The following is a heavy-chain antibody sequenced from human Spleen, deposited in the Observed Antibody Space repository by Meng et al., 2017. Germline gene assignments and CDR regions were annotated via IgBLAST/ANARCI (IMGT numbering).Heavy chain of an antibody. CDR1: GFTFSSYN. Sequence: GESLKISCAASGFTFSSYNMHWVRQTPGEGLVWVSRINTDASITTYADSVKGRFTISRDNSRNTLHLQMDSLRAEDTALYYCAKKLVRGETHAFDTWGQGTMVTVSS. J-gene: IGHJ3*02. CDR2: INTDASIT. D-gene: IGHD3-10*01. CDR3: AKKLVRGETHAFDT. V-gene: IGHV3-74*03.